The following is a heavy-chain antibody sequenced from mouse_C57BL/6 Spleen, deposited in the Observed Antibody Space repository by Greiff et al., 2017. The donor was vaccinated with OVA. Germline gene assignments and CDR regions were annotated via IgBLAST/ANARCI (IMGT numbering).Heavy chain of an antibody. D-gene: IGHD1-1*01. V-gene: IGHV10-3*01. CDR1: GFTFNTYA. CDR3: VRESWYYGSSGYFDV. Sequence: EVQLVESGGGLVQPKGSLKLSCAASGFTFNTYAMHWVRQAPGKGLEWVARIRSKSSNYATYYADSVKDRFTISRDDSQSMLYLQMNNLKTEDTAMDYCVRESWYYGSSGYFDVWGTGTTVTVSS. J-gene: IGHJ1*03. CDR2: IRSKSSNYAT.